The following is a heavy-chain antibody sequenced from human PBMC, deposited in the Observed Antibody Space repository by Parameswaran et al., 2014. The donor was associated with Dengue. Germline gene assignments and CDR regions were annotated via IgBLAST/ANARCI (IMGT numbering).Heavy chain of an antibody. Sequence: SWVRQAPGQGLEWMGWISAYNGNTNYAQKLQGRVTMTTDTSTSTAYMELRSLRSDDTAVYYCARKGSGDFWSGSNWFDPWGQGTLVTVSS. D-gene: IGHD3-3*01. CDR3: ARKGSGDFWSGSNWFDP. J-gene: IGHJ5*02. V-gene: IGHV1-18*01. CDR2: ISAYNGNT.